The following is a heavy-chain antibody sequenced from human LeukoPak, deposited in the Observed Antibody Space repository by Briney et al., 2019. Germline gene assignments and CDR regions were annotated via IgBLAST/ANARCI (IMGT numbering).Heavy chain of an antibody. CDR2: ISSSSSYI. CDR3: ARGLHYYDSSGYGGFDY. J-gene: IGHJ4*02. CDR1: GFTFSTYS. Sequence: PGGSLRLSCAASGFTFSTYSMNWVRQAPGKGLEWVSSISSSSSYIYYADSVKGRFTISRDNSKNTLYLQMNSLRAEDTAVYYCARGLHYYDSSGYGGFDYWGQGTLVTVSS. D-gene: IGHD3-22*01. V-gene: IGHV3-21*01.